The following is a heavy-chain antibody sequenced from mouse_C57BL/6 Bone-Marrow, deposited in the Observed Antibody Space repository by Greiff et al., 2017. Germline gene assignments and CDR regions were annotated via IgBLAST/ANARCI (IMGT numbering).Heavy chain of an antibody. CDR1: GYTFTSYG. CDR3: ARREIYYYGSSYVWYFDV. J-gene: IGHJ1*03. D-gene: IGHD1-1*01. V-gene: IGHV1-81*01. Sequence: VQLQESGAELARPGASVKLSCKASGYTFTSYGISWVKQRTGQGLEWIGEIYPRSGNTYSNEKFKGKATLTADKSSSTAYMELRSLTSEDSAVYFCARREIYYYGSSYVWYFDVWGTGTTVTVSS. CDR2: IYPRSGNT.